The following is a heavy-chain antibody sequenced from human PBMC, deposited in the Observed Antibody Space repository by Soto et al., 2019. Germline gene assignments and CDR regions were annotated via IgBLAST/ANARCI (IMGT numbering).Heavy chain of an antibody. V-gene: IGHV4-4*02. CDR2: IYHSGST. D-gene: IGHD6-13*01. CDR3: ASGHSSSWHTPDY. J-gene: IGHJ4*02. Sequence: QVQLQESGPGLVKPSGTLSLTCAVSGGSISSSNWWSWVRQPPGKGLEWIGEIYHSGSTNYNPSLKSRVXXSXDXXKNQFSLKLSSVTAADTAVYYCASGHSSSWHTPDYWGQGTLVTVSS. CDR1: GGSISSSNW.